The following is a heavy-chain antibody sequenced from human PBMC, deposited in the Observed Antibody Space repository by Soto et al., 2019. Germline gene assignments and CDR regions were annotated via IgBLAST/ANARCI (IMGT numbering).Heavy chain of an antibody. CDR1: GGTFSSYA. CDR2: IIPIFGTA. D-gene: IGHD5-12*01. Sequence: VKVSCKASGGTFSSYAISWVRQAPGQGLEWMGGIIPIFGTANYAQKFQGRVTITADKSTSTAYMELSSLRSEDTAVYYCARSEMATIRFDYWGQGTLVTVSS. J-gene: IGHJ4*02. V-gene: IGHV1-69*06. CDR3: ARSEMATIRFDY.